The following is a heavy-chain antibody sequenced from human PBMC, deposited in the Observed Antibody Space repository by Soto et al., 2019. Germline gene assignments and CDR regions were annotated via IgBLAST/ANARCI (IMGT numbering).Heavy chain of an antibody. V-gene: IGHV3-48*03. CDR2: ISSSGSTI. CDR3: ARLFYGSTWYDY. Sequence: PGGSLRLSCAASGFTFSSYEMNWVRQAPGKGLEWVSYISSSGSTIYYADSVKGRFTISRDNAKNSPYLQMNSLRAEDTAVYYCARLFYGSTWYDYWGQGTLVTVSS. D-gene: IGHD6-13*01. J-gene: IGHJ4*02. CDR1: GFTFSSYE.